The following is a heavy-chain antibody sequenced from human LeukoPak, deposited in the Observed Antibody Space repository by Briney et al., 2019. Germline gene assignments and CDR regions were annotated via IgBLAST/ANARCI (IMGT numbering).Heavy chain of an antibody. D-gene: IGHD3-3*01. CDR2: IVVGSGNT. Sequence: GASVKVSCKASGFTFTSSAVRWVRQARGQRLEWIGWIVVGSGNTNYAQKFQERVTITRDMSTSTAYMELSSLRSEDTAVYYCAADGDYDFWSGYYEPHRFDYWGQGTLVTVSS. V-gene: IGHV1-58*01. CDR1: GFTFTSSA. J-gene: IGHJ4*02. CDR3: AADGDYDFWSGYYEPHRFDY.